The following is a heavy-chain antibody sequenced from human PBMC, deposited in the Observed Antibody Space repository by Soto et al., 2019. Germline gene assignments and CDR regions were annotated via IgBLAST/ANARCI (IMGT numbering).Heavy chain of an antibody. V-gene: IGHV1-2*04. J-gene: IGHJ6*02. Sequence: ASVKVSCKASGYTFTGYYMHWVRQAPGQGLEWMGWINPNSGGTNYAQKFQGWVTMTRDTSISTAYMELSRLRSDDTAAYYCARDGAYSSGWYYGMDVWGQGXTVTVYS. CDR1: GYTFTGYY. CDR3: ARDGAYSSGWYYGMDV. CDR2: INPNSGGT. D-gene: IGHD6-19*01.